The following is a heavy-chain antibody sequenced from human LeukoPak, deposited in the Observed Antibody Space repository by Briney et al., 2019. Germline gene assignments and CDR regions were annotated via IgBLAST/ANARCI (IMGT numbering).Heavy chain of an antibody. D-gene: IGHD4-23*01. CDR3: AKLVTHFDY. Sequence: PGGSLGLSCAASGFTFSSYAMSWVRQAPGKGLEWVSSISGSGGNTYYADSVKGRFTISRDNSKNTLYMQMNSLRAEDTAVYYCAKLVTHFDYWGQGTLVTVSS. CDR2: ISGSGGNT. V-gene: IGHV3-23*01. J-gene: IGHJ4*02. CDR1: GFTFSSYA.